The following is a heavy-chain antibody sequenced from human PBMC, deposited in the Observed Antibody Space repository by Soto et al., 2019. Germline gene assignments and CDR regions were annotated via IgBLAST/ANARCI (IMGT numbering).Heavy chain of an antibody. Sequence: GGSLRLSCAASGFTFSSYWMSWVRQAPGKGLEWVANIKQDGSEKYYVDSVKGRFTISRDNAKNSLYLQMNSLRAEDTAVYYCARSAMVRGVIIKEAEYYFDYWGQGTLVTVSS. CDR1: GFTFSSYW. CDR2: IKQDGSEK. D-gene: IGHD3-10*01. J-gene: IGHJ4*02. CDR3: ARSAMVRGVIIKEAEYYFDY. V-gene: IGHV3-7*01.